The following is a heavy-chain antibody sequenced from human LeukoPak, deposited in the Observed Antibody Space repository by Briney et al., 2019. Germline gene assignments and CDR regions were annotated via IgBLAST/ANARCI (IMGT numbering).Heavy chain of an antibody. CDR1: GGSFSSSTYY. CDR3: ARDGYNPIVF. D-gene: IGHD5-24*01. CDR2: IYYSGST. J-gene: IGHJ4*02. V-gene: IGHV4-39*02. Sequence: SETLSLTCTVSGGSFSSSTYYWGWLRPPPGKGREWIGTIYYSGSTYYNPSLKSRVTISVDTSNNQFSLKLSSVTAADTAVYYCARDGYNPIVFWGEGTLVTVSS.